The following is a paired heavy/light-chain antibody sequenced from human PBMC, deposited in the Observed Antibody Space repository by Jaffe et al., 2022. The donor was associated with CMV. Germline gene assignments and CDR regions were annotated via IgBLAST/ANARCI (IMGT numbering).Heavy chain of an antibody. D-gene: IGHD3-10*01. Sequence: EVQLVQSGAEVKKPGESLKISCQSSGFTFTTYWIAWVRQMPGKGLEWMGMVYPADSRTHYSPSFQGHVTISTDRSINTAYLQWSSLKASDTAMYYCSRRAIRDYLDAFDMWGQGTLVTVSS. CDR2: VYPADSRT. CDR1: GFTFTTYW. V-gene: IGHV5-51*01. J-gene: IGHJ3*02. CDR3: SRRAIRDYLDAFDM.
Light chain of an antibody. V-gene: IGKV2-28*01. CDR1: QSLLHNNGHNY. CDR2: LGS. Sequence: DIVMTQSPPSLPVTPGEPASISCRASQSLLHNNGHNYLEWYLQKPGQSPQVLIYLGSNRASGVPDRFSGSGSGTDFTLKISRVEAEDVGVYYCMQGLQTPYTFGQGTKLEIK. J-gene: IGKJ2*01. CDR3: MQGLQTPYT.